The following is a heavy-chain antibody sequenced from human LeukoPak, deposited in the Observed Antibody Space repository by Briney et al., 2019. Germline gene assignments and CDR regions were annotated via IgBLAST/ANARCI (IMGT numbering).Heavy chain of an antibody. CDR3: ASLSYGSGSYSGDY. CDR1: GRTFSSYA. CDR2: IIPILGIA. V-gene: IGHV1-69*04. J-gene: IGHJ4*02. Sequence: ASVKVSCKASGRTFSSYAISWVRQAPGQGLEWMGRIIPILGIANYAQKFQGRVTITADKSTSTAYMELSSLRSEDTAVYYCASLSYGSGSYSGDYWGQGTLVTVSS. D-gene: IGHD3-10*01.